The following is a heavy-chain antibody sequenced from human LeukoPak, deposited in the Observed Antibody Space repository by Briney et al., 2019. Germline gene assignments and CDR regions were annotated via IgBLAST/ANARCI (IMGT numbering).Heavy chain of an antibody. J-gene: IGHJ3*02. CDR1: GYTFTGYY. D-gene: IGHD3-10*01. Sequence: SVKVSCKTSGYTFTGYYVHWVRQAPGQGLEWMGWINPNSGITNYAQKFQGRVTMTRDTSIATAYMDLSRLTSDDTAVYYCAKEPRYGSGSYRAFDIWGQGTMVTVSS. CDR3: AKEPRYGSGSYRAFDI. V-gene: IGHV1-2*02. CDR2: INPNSGIT.